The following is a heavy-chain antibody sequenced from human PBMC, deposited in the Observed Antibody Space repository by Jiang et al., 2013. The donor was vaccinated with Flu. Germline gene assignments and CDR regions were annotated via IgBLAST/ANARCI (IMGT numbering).Heavy chain of an antibody. CDR3: ARVKMYYYGSGSYRAIDY. D-gene: IGHD3-10*01. Sequence: GPGLVKPSGTLSLTCAVSGGSISSSNWWSWVRQPPGKGLEWIGEIYHSGSTNYNPSLKSRVTISVDKSKNQFSLKLSSVTAADTAVYYCARVKMYYYGSGSYRAIDYWGQGTLVTVSS. CDR1: GGSISSSNW. V-gene: IGHV4-4*02. CDR2: IYHSGST. J-gene: IGHJ4*02.